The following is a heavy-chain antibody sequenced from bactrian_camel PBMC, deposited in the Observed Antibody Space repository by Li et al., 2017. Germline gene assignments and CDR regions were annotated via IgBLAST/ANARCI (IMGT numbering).Heavy chain of an antibody. J-gene: IGHJ4*01. CDR1: GFAFSSSW. CDR3: AIGIADFPY. V-gene: IGHV3S6*01. Sequence: VQLVESGGGLVQPGGSLSLAYAASGFAFSSSWMYWVRQAPGKGLEWVSGIDKDGTTPYYKDLVKGRFTITRDNAKNTLYLQMDKLTSEDTALYYCAIGIADFPYWGQGTQVTVS. CDR2: IDKDGTTP.